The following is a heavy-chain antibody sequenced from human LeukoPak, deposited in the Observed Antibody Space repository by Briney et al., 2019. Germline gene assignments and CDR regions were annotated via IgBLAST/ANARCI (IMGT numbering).Heavy chain of an antibody. CDR1: GGSFSGYY. CDR3: ARAFPPMVREVTQFDY. V-gene: IGHV4-34*01. J-gene: IGHJ4*02. D-gene: IGHD3-10*01. Sequence: KPSETLSLTCAVYGGSFSGYYWSWIRQPPGKGLEWIGEINHSGSTNYNPSLKSRVTISVDTSKNQFPLKLSSVTAADTAVYYCARAFPPMVREVTQFDYWGQGTLVTVSS. CDR2: INHSGST.